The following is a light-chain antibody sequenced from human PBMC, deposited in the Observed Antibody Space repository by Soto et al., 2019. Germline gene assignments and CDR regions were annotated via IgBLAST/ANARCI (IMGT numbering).Light chain of an antibody. V-gene: IGKV1-5*03. Sequence: DLQMTQSPSTLSASVGDRVTITCRASQSISSWLAWYQQKPGKAPKLLIYKASSLESGVPSRFSGSGSGTKFTLTISSLQPDDFATYYCQQYNSQWTFGQGTKV. CDR3: QQYNSQWT. CDR2: KAS. CDR1: QSISSW. J-gene: IGKJ1*01.